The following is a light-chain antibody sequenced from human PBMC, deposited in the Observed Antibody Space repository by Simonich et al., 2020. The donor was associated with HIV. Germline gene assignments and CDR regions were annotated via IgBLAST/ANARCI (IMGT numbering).Light chain of an antibody. Sequence: EIVLTQSPGTLSLSPGERATLSCRASQSVSSSYLAWYKQKPGQAPRLLIYGASSRATGIPDRFSGSGSGTDFTLTISSLQAEDVAVYYCQQYYSTPGTFGQGTKVEIK. J-gene: IGKJ1*01. CDR1: QSVSSSY. CDR3: QQYYSTPGT. CDR2: GAS. V-gene: IGKV3-20*01.